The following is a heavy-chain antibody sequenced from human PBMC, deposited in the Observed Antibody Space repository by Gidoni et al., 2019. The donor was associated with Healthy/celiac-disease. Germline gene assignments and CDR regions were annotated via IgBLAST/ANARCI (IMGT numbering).Heavy chain of an antibody. Sequence: EVQLVESGGGLVKPGGSLRLSCAASGFTFSSYSMNWVRPAPGKGLEWVLAISSSSSYIYYADSVKGRFTISRDNAKNSLYLQMNSLRAEDTAVYYCARAFPYYDFWSGYSDTYNWFDPWGQGTLVTVSS. CDR1: GFTFSSYS. V-gene: IGHV3-21*01. CDR3: ARAFPYYDFWSGYSDTYNWFDP. D-gene: IGHD3-3*01. CDR2: ISSSSSYI. J-gene: IGHJ5*02.